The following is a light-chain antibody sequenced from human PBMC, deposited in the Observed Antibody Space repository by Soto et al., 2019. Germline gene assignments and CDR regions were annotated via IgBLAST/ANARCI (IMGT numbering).Light chain of an antibody. CDR1: SSDVGGYNS. CDR2: EVS. J-gene: IGLJ3*02. Sequence: QSVLTQPASVSGSPGQSITISCTGTSSDVGGYNSVSWYQQHPGKAPKLMIYEVSNRPSGVSNRFSGSKSGNTASLTISGLQAEDEADYYCTSYTSGSTWVFGGGTKVTVL. V-gene: IGLV2-14*01. CDR3: TSYTSGSTWV.